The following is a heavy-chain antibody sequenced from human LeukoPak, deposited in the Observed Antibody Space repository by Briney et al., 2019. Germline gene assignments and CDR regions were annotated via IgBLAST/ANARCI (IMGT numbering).Heavy chain of an antibody. J-gene: IGHJ4*02. Sequence: PGGSLRLSCAASGFTFSSYAMHWVRQAPGKGLEWVAVISYDGSNKYYADSVKGRFTISRDNSKNTLYLQMNSLRAEDTAVYYCARDRGSNYFDYWGQGTLVTVSS. CDR2: ISYDGSNK. D-gene: IGHD2-2*01. CDR3: ARDRGSNYFDY. CDR1: GFTFSSYA. V-gene: IGHV3-30*04.